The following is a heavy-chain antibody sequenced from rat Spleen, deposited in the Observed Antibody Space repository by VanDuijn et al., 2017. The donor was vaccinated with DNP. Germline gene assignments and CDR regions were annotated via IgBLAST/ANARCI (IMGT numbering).Heavy chain of an antibody. CDR3: ARHSNWDY. CDR2: ISYGGSST. J-gene: IGHJ2*01. D-gene: IGHD5-1*01. V-gene: IGHV5-29*01. Sequence: EVQLVESDGGLVQPGRSLKLSCAASGFTFSDYYMAWVRQVPTKGLEWVATISYGGSSTYYRDSVKGRFTISRDDAKSTLYLQMDSLRSEDTATYYCARHSNWDYWGQGVMVTVSS. CDR1: GFTFSDYY.